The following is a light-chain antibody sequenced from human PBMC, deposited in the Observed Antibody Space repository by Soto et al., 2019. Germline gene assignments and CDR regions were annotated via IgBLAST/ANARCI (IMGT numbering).Light chain of an antibody. V-gene: IGKV1-39*01. CDR2: AAS. J-gene: IGKJ1*01. CDR3: QRSDSMPWT. CDR1: QYIGRY. Sequence: DIQMTQSPSSLSASVGDRVTITCRAGQYIGRYLNWYQQKPGKAPKLLIYAASSLHSGVPSRFSGSGSGTDFTLTISSLQPEDSATYYCQRSDSMPWTFGQGTKVDI.